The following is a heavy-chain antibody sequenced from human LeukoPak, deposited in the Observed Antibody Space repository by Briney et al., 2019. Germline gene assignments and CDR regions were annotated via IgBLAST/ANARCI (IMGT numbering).Heavy chain of an antibody. CDR3: ARGGSSGWYRRETPRGYFDY. CDR2: INPSGGST. V-gene: IGHV1-46*01. Sequence: ASVKVSCKASGYTFTGYYMHWVRQAPGQGLEWMGIINPSGGSTSYAQKFQGRVTMTRDMSTSTVYMELSSLRSEDTAVYYCARGGSSGWYRRETPRGYFDYWGQGTLVTVSS. D-gene: IGHD6-19*01. J-gene: IGHJ4*02. CDR1: GYTFTGYY.